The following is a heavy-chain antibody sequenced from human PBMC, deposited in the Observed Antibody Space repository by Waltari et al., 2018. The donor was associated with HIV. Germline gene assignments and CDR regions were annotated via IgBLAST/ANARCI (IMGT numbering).Heavy chain of an antibody. CDR2: IYPGDSDT. Sequence: EVQLVQSGAEVKKPGESLKISCKGSGYSFTSYWIGWVRQMPGKGLEWMGIIYPGDSDTRYRPSFQGQVTISADKSISTAYLQWSSLKASDTAMYYCARHEQYYYDSSGYYGWFDPWGQGTLVTVSS. V-gene: IGHV5-51*01. CDR1: GYSFTSYW. D-gene: IGHD3-22*01. J-gene: IGHJ5*02. CDR3: ARHEQYYYDSSGYYGWFDP.